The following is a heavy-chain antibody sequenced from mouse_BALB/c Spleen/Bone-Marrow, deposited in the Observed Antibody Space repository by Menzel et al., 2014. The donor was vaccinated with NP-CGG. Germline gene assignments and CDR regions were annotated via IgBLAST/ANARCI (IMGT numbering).Heavy chain of an antibody. V-gene: IGHV5-6-5*01. CDR2: ISSGGST. D-gene: IGHD1-1*01. Sequence: EVHLVESGGGLVKPGGSLKLSCAASGFTFSSYAMSWVRQTLEKRLEWVASISSGGSTYYPDSVKGRFTISRDNARNILYLQMSSLRSEDTAMYYCASLYFYGSSYYTMDYWGQGTSVTVSS. CDR3: ASLYFYGSSYYTMDY. CDR1: GFTFSSYA. J-gene: IGHJ4*01.